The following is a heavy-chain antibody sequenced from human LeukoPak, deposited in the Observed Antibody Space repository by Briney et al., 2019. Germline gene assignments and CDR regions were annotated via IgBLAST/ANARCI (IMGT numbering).Heavy chain of an antibody. J-gene: IGHJ6*02. CDR3: AKEVGWLSYYYYYGMDV. CDR2: INPSGGST. CDR1: GYTFTSYY. D-gene: IGHD6-19*01. Sequence: ASVKVSCKASGYTFTSYYMHWVRQAPGQGLEWMGIINPSGGSTSYAQKFQGRVTMTRDTSTSTVYMELSSLRSEDTAVYYCAKEVGWLSYYYYYGMDVWGQGTTVTVSS. V-gene: IGHV1-46*01.